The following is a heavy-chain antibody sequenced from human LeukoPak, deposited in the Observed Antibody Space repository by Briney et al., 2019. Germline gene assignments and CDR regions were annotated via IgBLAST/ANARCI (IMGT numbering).Heavy chain of an antibody. Sequence: GGSLRLSCAASGNYWMHWVRQAPGKGLVWVSHINSDGSWTSYADSVKGRFTISKDNAKNTVYLQMNSLRAGDTAVYYCVSFYETYWGQGTLVTVSS. J-gene: IGHJ4*02. D-gene: IGHD2/OR15-2a*01. CDR2: INSDGSWT. CDR3: VSFYETY. CDR1: GNYW. V-gene: IGHV3-74*01.